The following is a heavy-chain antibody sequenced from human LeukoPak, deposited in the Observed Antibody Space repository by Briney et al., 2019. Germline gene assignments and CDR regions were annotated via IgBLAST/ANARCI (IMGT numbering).Heavy chain of an antibody. J-gene: IGHJ4*02. Sequence: GGSLRLSCAASGFTFDDYAMDWVRQAPGKGLEWVSGISWNSGSIGYADSVKGRFTISRDNAKNSLYLQMNSLRAEDTALYYCAKGRRPGIAVANFDYWGQGTLVTVSS. CDR3: AKGRRPGIAVANFDY. V-gene: IGHV3-9*01. CDR1: GFTFDDYA. D-gene: IGHD6-19*01. CDR2: ISWNSGSI.